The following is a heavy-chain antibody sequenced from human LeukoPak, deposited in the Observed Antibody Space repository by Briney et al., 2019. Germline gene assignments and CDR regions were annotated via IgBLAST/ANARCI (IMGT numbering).Heavy chain of an antibody. J-gene: IGHJ4*02. V-gene: IGHV3-7*01. CDR3: ARGYYDYVWGNYRLNGFDY. CDR2: IKEDGSEK. CDR1: VFTFSTYW. D-gene: IGHD3-16*02. Sequence: GGSLRLSCALSVFTFSTYWMIWVRQAPGKGLEWVANIKEDGSEKYYVVSVKGRFTISRDNAKNSLYLQMNSLRAEDTAVYYCARGYYDYVWGNYRLNGFDYWGQGTLVTVSS.